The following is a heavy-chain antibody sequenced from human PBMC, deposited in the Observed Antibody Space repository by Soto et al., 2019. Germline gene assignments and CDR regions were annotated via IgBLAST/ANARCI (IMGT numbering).Heavy chain of an antibody. Sequence: SETLSLTCTVSGGSISSYYWSWIRQPPGKGLEWIGYIYYSGSTNYNPSLKSRVTISVDTSKNQFSLKLSSVTAADTAVYYCAKGGSSRFDPWGQGTLVTVSS. D-gene: IGHD1-26*01. CDR2: IYYSGST. CDR3: AKGGSSRFDP. J-gene: IGHJ5*02. V-gene: IGHV4-59*01. CDR1: GGSISSYY.